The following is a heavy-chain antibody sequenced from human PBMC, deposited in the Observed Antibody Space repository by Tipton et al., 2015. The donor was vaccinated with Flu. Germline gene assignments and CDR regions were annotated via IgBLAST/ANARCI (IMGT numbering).Heavy chain of an antibody. J-gene: IGHJ4*02. CDR3: ARSPGYYFDY. V-gene: IGHV4-59*01. CDR2: FYYTESA. Sequence: TLSLTCSVSGASISSYYWSWIRQPPGKGLEWIGYFYYTESAYYNPSLKSRVTISVDTSKNQFSLKLNSVTAADTAVYYCARSPGYYFDYWGQGTLVTVSS. CDR1: GASISSYY.